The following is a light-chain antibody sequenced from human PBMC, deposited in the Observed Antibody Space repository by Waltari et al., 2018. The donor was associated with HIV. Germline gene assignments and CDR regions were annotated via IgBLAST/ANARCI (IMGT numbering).Light chain of an antibody. CDR3: AAWDDTLSGRV. V-gene: IGLV1-47*01. CDR2: GNK. J-gene: IGLJ3*02. CDR1: SSNIGSNY. Sequence: QSVLTQPPSASGTPGQRVTISCSGSSSNIGSNYIYWYQQLPGTAPKLLNYGNKQRPSGVPDRFSGSKSGTSASLAISGLRSEDEADYYCAAWDDTLSGRVFGGGTKLTVL.